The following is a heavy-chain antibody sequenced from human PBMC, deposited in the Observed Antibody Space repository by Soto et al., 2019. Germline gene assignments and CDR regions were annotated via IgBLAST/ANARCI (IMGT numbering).Heavy chain of an antibody. D-gene: IGHD5-18*01. CDR2: ISGSGGST. CDR1: GFTFSSYA. V-gene: IGHV3-23*01. Sequence: PGGSLRLSCASSGFTFSSYAMILVRQAPGKGLEWVSAISGSGGSTYYADSVKGRFTISRDNSKNTLYLQMNSLRAEDTAVYYCAQGTADTAMVTGLVRFDYWGQGTLVTVSS. J-gene: IGHJ4*02. CDR3: AQGTADTAMVTGLVRFDY.